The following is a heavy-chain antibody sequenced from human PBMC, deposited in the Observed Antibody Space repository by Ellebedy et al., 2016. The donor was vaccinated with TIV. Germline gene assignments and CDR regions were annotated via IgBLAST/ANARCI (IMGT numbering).Heavy chain of an antibody. CDR1: GFTFSTYW. Sequence: GGSLRLXXAASGFTFSTYWMSWVRRAPGKGLEWVANINQGGSETYYVDSVKGRFTMSRDNAKNSLYLQLNSLRAEDTAVYYCARSPATGTVDYWGHGTLVTVSS. V-gene: IGHV3-7*01. J-gene: IGHJ4*01. D-gene: IGHD1-1*01. CDR3: ARSPATGTVDY. CDR2: INQGGSET.